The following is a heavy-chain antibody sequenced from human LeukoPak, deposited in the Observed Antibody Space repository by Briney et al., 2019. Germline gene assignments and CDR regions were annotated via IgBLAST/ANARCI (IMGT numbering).Heavy chain of an antibody. J-gene: IGHJ4*02. CDR3: ARGNILSGYCFDF. D-gene: IGHD3-9*01. CDR2: IHYTGAT. CDR1: GGSITGYY. Sequence: SEILSLTCAVYGGSITGYYWSWIRQPPGKRLEWVGEIHYTGATSYNPSLKSRATISIDTSKNQVSLKLSSVTAADTAVYYCARGNILSGYCFDFWGQGALVTVSS. V-gene: IGHV4-34*01.